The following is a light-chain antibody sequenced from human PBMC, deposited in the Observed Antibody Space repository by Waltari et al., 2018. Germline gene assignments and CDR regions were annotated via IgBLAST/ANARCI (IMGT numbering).Light chain of an antibody. J-gene: IGLJ1*01. CDR2: DVS. CDR3: STYSPSGTPYV. V-gene: IGLV2-14*03. Sequence: QSALTQPASVSGSPGQSITISCPGTSGDIGRHNFFSWYQQHPGKAPRLMIFDVSNRPSGVSDRFSGSKSGNAASLTISGLQAEDEADYYCSTYSPSGTPYVFGTGTEVTVL. CDR1: SGDIGRHNF.